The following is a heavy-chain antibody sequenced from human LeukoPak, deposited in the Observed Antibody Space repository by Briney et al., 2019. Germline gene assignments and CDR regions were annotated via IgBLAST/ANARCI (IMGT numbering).Heavy chain of an antibody. CDR1: GYTFTSYA. D-gene: IGHD2-2*01. CDR2: INAGNGNT. CDR3: ARQMGYCSSTSCPQYYYYYYGMDV. J-gene: IGHJ6*02. V-gene: IGHV1-3*01. Sequence: PWASVKVSCKASGYTFTSYAMHWVRQAPGQRLEWMGWINAGNGNTKYSQKFQGRVTITRDTSASTAYMELSSLRSEDTAVYYCARQMGYCSSTSCPQYYYYYYGMDVWGQGTTVTVSS.